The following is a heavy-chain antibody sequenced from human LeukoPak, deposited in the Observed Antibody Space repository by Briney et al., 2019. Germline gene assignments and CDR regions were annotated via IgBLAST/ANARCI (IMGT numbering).Heavy chain of an antibody. CDR1: GGSISSYY. J-gene: IGHJ4*02. CDR2: IYYSGST. V-gene: IGHV4-59*01. D-gene: IGHD3-22*01. Sequence: PSETLSLTCTVTGGSISSYYWSLIRQPPGKGLEWIGYIYYSGSTNYNPSLKSRVTISVDTSKNQFSLKLSSVTAADTAVYYCASSYDSSGYYYFDYWGQGTLVTVSS. CDR3: ASSYDSSGYYYFDY.